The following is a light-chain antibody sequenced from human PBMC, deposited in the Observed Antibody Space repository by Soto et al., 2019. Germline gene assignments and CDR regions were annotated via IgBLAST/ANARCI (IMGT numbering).Light chain of an antibody. CDR1: QSVLYSSNNKNY. Sequence: DIVMTQSQDSLAVSLGERATINCKSSQSVLYSSNNKNYLAWYQQKPGQPPKLLIYWASTRESGVPDRFSGSGSGTDFTLTISSLQAEDVAVYYCQQYYSTSITFGHGTRLEIK. J-gene: IGKJ5*01. CDR3: QQYYSTSIT. CDR2: WAS. V-gene: IGKV4-1*01.